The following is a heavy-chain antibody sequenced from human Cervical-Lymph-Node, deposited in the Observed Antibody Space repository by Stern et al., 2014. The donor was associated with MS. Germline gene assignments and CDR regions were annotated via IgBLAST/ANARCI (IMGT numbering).Heavy chain of an antibody. CDR1: GDSMRNYY. CDR3: ARDVSPFFF. D-gene: IGHD2/OR15-2a*01. Sequence: VQLVESGPGLVKPSETLSLTCTVSGDSMRNYYWSWIRQPPGKGLEWIGNVYYSGRTNYNPSLKSRVTLAVDTSKNQFSLMLNSVTAADTAVYYCARDVSPFFFGGQGTLVTVSS. J-gene: IGHJ4*02. CDR2: VYYSGRT. V-gene: IGHV4-59*01.